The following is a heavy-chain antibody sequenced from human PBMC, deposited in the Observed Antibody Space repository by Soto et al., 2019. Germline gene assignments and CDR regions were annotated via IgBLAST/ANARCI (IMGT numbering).Heavy chain of an antibody. CDR2: IGGSGGKT. CDR1: GFTVSSYE. V-gene: IGHV3-48*03. CDR3: AGHFPWDLLDY. J-gene: IGHJ4*02. Sequence: ESGGGLVQPGGSLRLSCAASGFTVSSYEMHWVRQAPGKGLEWVSYIGGSGGKTYYADSVKGRFTISRDNAKNSLYLQMNSLRAEDTAVYYCAGHFPWDLLDYWGQGTLVTVSS. D-gene: IGHD1-26*01.